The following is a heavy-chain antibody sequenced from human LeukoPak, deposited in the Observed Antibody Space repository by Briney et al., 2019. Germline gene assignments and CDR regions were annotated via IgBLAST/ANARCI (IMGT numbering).Heavy chain of an antibody. CDR3: ARAEDYYDSSGSYWGYFDY. D-gene: IGHD3-22*01. CDR2: ISYDGSNK. Sequence: GGSLRLSCAASGFTFSSYAMHWVRQAPGKGLEWVAVISYDGSNKYYADSVKGRFTISRDNSKNTLYLQMNSLRAEDTAVYYCARAEDYYDSSGSYWGYFDYWGQGTLVTVSS. V-gene: IGHV3-30*04. CDR1: GFTFSSYA. J-gene: IGHJ4*02.